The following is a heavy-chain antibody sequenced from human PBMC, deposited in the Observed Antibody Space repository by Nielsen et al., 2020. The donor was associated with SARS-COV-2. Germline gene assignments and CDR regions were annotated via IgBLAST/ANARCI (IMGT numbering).Heavy chain of an antibody. CDR1: GFTFSSYA. V-gene: IGHV3-23*01. D-gene: IGHD1-1*01. J-gene: IGHJ6*02. Sequence: GESLKISCAASGFTFSSYAMSWVRQAPGKGLEWVSAISGSGGSTYYADSVKGRFTISRDNSKNTLYLQMNSLRAEDTAVYYCASPAGTDYYYYGMDVWGQGTTVTVSS. CDR3: ASPAGTDYYYYGMDV. CDR2: ISGSGGST.